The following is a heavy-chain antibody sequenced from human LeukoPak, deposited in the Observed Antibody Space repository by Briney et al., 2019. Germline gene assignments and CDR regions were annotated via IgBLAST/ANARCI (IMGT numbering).Heavy chain of an antibody. Sequence: SETLSLTCTVSGGSISSGSYYWSWIRQPAGKGLEWIGRIYTSGSTNYNPSLKSRVTISVDTSKNQFSLKLSSVTAADTAVYHCARDDFGDSGAFDIWGQGTMVTVSS. V-gene: IGHV4-61*02. CDR1: GGSISSGSYY. J-gene: IGHJ3*02. CDR2: IYTSGST. D-gene: IGHD3-3*01. CDR3: ARDDFGDSGAFDI.